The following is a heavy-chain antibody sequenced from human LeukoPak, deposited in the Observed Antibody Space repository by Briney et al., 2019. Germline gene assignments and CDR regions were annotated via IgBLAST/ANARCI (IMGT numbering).Heavy chain of an antibody. CDR2: ISWNSGSI. Sequence: GGSLRLSCAASGFTFDDYAMHWVRQAPGKGLERVSGISWNSGSIGYADSVKGRFTISRDNAKNSLYLQMNSLRAEDTALYYCAKAYSGSYQNPFDYWGQGTLVTVSS. CDR1: GFTFDDYA. CDR3: AKAYSGSYQNPFDY. D-gene: IGHD1-26*01. V-gene: IGHV3-9*01. J-gene: IGHJ4*02.